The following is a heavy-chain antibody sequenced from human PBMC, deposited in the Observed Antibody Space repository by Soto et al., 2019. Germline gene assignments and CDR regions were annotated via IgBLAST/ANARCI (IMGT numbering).Heavy chain of an antibody. V-gene: IGHV3-66*01. CDR2: IYSGGST. Sequence: LRLSCAASGFTVSTKNMSWVRQAPGKGLEWVSVIYSGGSTFYADSVRGRFTISRDNSKNTVNLQMNSLRAEDTAVYYCARDPWAADYWGQGTLVTVSS. J-gene: IGHJ4*02. CDR1: GFTVSTKN. CDR3: ARDPWAADY. D-gene: IGHD3-16*01.